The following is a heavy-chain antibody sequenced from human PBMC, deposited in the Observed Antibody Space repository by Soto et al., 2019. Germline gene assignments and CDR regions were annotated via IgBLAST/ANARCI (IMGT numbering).Heavy chain of an antibody. V-gene: IGHV4-4*02. CDR2: IYHSGST. CDR3: ARHTHYYDSSGYYFGSGFSPKFDY. Sequence: PSETLSLTCAVSGGSISSSNWWSWVRQPPGKGLEWIGEIYHSGSTNYNPSLKSRVTISVDKSKNQFSLKLSSVTAADTAVYYCARHTHYYDSSGYYFGSGFSPKFDYWGQGTLVTVSS. D-gene: IGHD3-22*01. J-gene: IGHJ4*02. CDR1: GGSISSSNW.